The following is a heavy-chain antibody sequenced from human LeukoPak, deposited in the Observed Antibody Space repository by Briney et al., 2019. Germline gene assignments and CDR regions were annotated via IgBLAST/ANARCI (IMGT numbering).Heavy chain of an antibody. J-gene: IGHJ4*02. Sequence: ASVKLSCKASGYTFTSYGISWVRQALGHGLEWMGWISAYNGNTNYAQKFQGRVTMTRDTSISTAYMELSRLRSDDTAVYYCARVGWFGELLEGDYFDYWGQGTLVTVSS. CDR1: GYTFTSYG. V-gene: IGHV1-18*01. CDR2: ISAYNGNT. CDR3: ARVGWFGELLEGDYFDY. D-gene: IGHD3-10*01.